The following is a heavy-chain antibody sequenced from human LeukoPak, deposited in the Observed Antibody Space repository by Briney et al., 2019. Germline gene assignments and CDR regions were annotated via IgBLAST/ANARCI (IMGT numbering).Heavy chain of an antibody. CDR2: MNPNSGNT. Sequence: GASVKVSCKASGYTFTSYDINWVRQATGQGLEWMGWMNPNSGNTGYAQKFQGRVTMTRNTSISTAYMELSSLRSEDTAVYYCARVATMVRGRKNKYYYYYIDVWGKGTTVTVSS. CDR1: GYTFTSYD. CDR3: ARVATMVRGRKNKYYYYYIDV. D-gene: IGHD3-10*01. J-gene: IGHJ6*03. V-gene: IGHV1-8*01.